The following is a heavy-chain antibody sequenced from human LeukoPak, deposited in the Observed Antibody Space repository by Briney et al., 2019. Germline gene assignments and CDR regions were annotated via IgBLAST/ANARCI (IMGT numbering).Heavy chain of an antibody. D-gene: IGHD4-17*01. CDR1: GLTVTNNY. J-gene: IGHJ4*02. CDR2: IYSNGDT. CDR3: TYGDYPLTY. V-gene: IGHV3-66*01. Sequence: GGSLRLSCAASGLTVTNNYWNWVRQPPGKGPEWISLIYSNGDTRYADSVKGRFTFSIDNSKNTLYLQMNSLRAEDTAVYYCTYGDYPLTYWGQGTLVSVSS.